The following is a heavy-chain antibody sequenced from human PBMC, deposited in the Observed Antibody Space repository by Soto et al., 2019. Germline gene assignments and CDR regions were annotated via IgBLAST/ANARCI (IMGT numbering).Heavy chain of an antibody. J-gene: IGHJ4*02. D-gene: IGHD3-22*01. CDR2: ISGSGGST. V-gene: IGHV3-23*01. CDR3: ANDPVVSSGYLDY. CDR1: GFTFSSYA. Sequence: GGSLRLSCAASGFTFSSYAMSWVRQAPGKGLEWVSAISGSGGSTYYADSVKGRFTISRDNSKNTLYLQMNSLRAEDTAVYYCANDPVVSSGYLDYWGQGTLVTVSS.